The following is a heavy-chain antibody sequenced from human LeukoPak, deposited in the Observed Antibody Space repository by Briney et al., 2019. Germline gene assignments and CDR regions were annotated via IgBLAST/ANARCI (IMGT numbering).Heavy chain of an antibody. CDR3: ARLGGYSGYDPSVPATAILPYYFDY. V-gene: IGHV4-39*07. CDR1: GGSISSSSYY. D-gene: IGHD5-12*01. Sequence: SETLSLTCTVSGGSISSSSYYWGWIRQPPGKGLEWIGSIYYSGSTNYNPSLKSRVTISVDTSKNQFSLKLSSVTAADTAVYYCARLGGYSGYDPSVPATAILPYYFDYWGQGTLVTVSS. J-gene: IGHJ4*02. CDR2: IYYSGST.